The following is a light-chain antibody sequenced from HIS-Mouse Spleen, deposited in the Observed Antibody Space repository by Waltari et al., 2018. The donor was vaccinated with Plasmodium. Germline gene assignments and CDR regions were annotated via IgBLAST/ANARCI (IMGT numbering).Light chain of an antibody. CDR2: QDS. CDR1: KLGAKY. CDR3: QAWDSSTWV. V-gene: IGLV3-1*01. Sequence: SYELTQPPSVSVSPGQTASITCSGDKLGAKYSCWYQQKPGQSPFLVIYQDSKRPSGIPERFAGAIPGNTATLIISGTQAMDEADYYGQAWDSSTWVFGGGTKLTVL. J-gene: IGLJ3*02.